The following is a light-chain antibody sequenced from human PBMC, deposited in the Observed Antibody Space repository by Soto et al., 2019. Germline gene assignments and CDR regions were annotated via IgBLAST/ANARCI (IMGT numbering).Light chain of an antibody. V-gene: IGKV1-9*01. Sequence: DIQLTQSPSFLSASVGDRVTITCRASQGISNSLAWYQQKPGKAPNLLIYAASTWQSGVPSRFSGSGSGTEFTLTISSLEPEDFATYYCQQLNSYPRTFGQGTKLEIK. CDR3: QQLNSYPRT. CDR1: QGISNS. CDR2: AAS. J-gene: IGKJ2*01.